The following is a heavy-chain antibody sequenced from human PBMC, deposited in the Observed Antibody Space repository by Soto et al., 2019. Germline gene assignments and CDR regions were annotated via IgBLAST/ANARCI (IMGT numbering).Heavy chain of an antibody. D-gene: IGHD6-6*01. V-gene: IGHV4-31*03. Sequence: SETLSLTCTVSGGSISSGGYYWSWIRQHPGKGLEWIGYIYYSGSTYYNPSLKSRVTISVDTSKNQFSLKLGSVTAADTAVYYCASDYSSSSRFERVQALGYYYYYMDVWGKGTTVTVSS. J-gene: IGHJ6*03. CDR1: GGSISSGGYY. CDR2: IYYSGST. CDR3: ASDYSSSSRFERVQALGYYYYYMDV.